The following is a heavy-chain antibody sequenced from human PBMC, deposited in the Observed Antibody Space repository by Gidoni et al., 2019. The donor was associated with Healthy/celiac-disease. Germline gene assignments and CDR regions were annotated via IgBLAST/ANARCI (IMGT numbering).Heavy chain of an antibody. CDR3: ARNGYDYVWGSYRRDIYYFDY. Sequence: QVQLQESGPGLVKPSETLSLTCTVPGGSISSYSWSWIRQPAGKGMECIGRIYTSGSTNYNPSLKSRVTMSVDTSKIQFSLKLSSVTAADTAVYYCARNGYDYVWGSYRRDIYYFDYWGQGTLVTVSS. J-gene: IGHJ4*02. CDR1: GGSISSYS. D-gene: IGHD3-16*02. V-gene: IGHV4-4*07. CDR2: IYTSGST.